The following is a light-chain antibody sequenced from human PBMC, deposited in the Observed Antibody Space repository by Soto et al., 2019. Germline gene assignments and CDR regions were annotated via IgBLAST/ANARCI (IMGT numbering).Light chain of an antibody. CDR1: QSISTW. J-gene: IGKJ1*01. V-gene: IGKV1-5*03. CDR2: KAS. CDR3: QQYNSYSWA. Sequence: DIQMTQSPSTLSASVGDRVTITCRASQSISTWLAWYQQRAGKAPQRLIYKASNLESGVPSRFSGSGSGTDFTLTIISLQPDDFATYYCQQYNSYSWAFGQGTKVEIK.